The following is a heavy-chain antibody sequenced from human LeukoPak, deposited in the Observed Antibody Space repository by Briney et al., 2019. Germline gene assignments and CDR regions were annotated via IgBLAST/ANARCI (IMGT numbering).Heavy chain of an antibody. D-gene: IGHD2-21*01. CDR1: GYIFSDYH. J-gene: IGHJ5*02. Sequence: ASVKVSCKTSGYIFSDYHMHWVRQVPGQGPEWMGWIHPYSGGTNYTQKFQGRLSMTRDMSISTAYMELNTLTSDDTAVYFWVRDKIAAGGGGAWGQGTLVTVSS. CDR3: VRDKIAAGGGGA. CDR2: IHPYSGGT. V-gene: IGHV1-2*02.